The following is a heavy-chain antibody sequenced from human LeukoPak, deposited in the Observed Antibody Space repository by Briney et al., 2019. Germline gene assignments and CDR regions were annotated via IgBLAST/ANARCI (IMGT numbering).Heavy chain of an antibody. CDR2: INKDGSEK. CDR1: GFTFSNYY. Sequence: PGGSLRLSSAASGFTFSNYYMSWVRQAPGKGLEWVAHINKDGSEKYYVDSVKGRFTISRDNAKNSLYLQMNSLRVEDTAVYYCARDKVTYWGRGTLVTVSS. V-gene: IGHV3-7*01. J-gene: IGHJ4*02. CDR3: ARDKVTY.